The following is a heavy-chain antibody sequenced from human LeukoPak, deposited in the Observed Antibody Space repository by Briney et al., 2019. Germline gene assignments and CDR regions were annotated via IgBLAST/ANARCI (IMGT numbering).Heavy chain of an antibody. CDR1: GFTFSTYG. V-gene: IGHV3-30*02. CDR2: IQHDGTNE. J-gene: IGHJ4*02. Sequence: PGGSLRLSCAASGFTFSTYGMHWVRQAPGKGLEWVAFIQHDGTNEYSDSVKGRFTISRDNSQNTVYLQLSSLRTEDTAVYYCAVHDYGDSSFDYWGQGTLVTVSS. D-gene: IGHD4-17*01. CDR3: AVHDYGDSSFDY.